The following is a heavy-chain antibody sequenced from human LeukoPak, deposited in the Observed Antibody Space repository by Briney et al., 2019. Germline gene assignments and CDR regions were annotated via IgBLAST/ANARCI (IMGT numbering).Heavy chain of an antibody. CDR2: INTNTGNP. J-gene: IGHJ5*02. D-gene: IGHD6-13*01. V-gene: IGHV7-4-1*02. CDR1: GYTFTSYA. CDR3: ATFFIAAAGRGALDWFDP. Sequence: ASVKGSCKASGYTFTSYAMNWVRQAPGQGLEWMGWINTNTGNPTYAQGFTGRFVFSLDTSVSTAYLQISSLKAEDTAVYYCATFFIAAAGRGALDWFDPWGQGTLVTVSS.